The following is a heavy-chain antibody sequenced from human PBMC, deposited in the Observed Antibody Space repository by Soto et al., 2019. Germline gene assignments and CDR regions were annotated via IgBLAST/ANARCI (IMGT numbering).Heavy chain of an antibody. CDR2: ISYDGSNK. V-gene: IGHV3-30-3*01. D-gene: IGHD3-16*02. J-gene: IGHJ6*02. CDR3: ARAVVGSHPDGAADYYYYGMDV. CDR1: GFTFSSYA. Sequence: GGSLRLSCAASGFTFSSYAMHWVRQAPGKGLEWVAVISYDGSNKYYADSVKGRFTISRDNSKNTLYLQMNGLRADDTAVYYCARAVVGSHPDGAADYYYYGMDVWGQGTTVTVSS.